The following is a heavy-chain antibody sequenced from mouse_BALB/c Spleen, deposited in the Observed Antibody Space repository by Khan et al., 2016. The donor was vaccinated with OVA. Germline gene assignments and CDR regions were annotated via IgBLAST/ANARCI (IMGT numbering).Heavy chain of an antibody. J-gene: IGHJ3*01. CDR1: GFTFSAYG. Sequence: EVQLVESGGDLVKPGGSLRLSCAASGFTFSAYGMSWVRQTPDKRLEWVATINSDGYYTHYPHTVKGRFTISRNNAENTLYLQISSLKSEDTAIYYCASHLTGSFAYWGQGTLVTVSA. CDR3: ASHLTGSFAY. CDR2: INSDGYYT. V-gene: IGHV5-6*01. D-gene: IGHD4-1*01.